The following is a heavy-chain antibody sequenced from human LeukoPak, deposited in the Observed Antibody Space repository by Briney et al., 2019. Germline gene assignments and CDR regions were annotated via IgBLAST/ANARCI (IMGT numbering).Heavy chain of an antibody. D-gene: IGHD2-15*01. CDR3: ARDLVVRAYYYYYGMDV. J-gene: IGHJ6*02. V-gene: IGHV3-30-3*01. Sequence: GGSLRLSWAASGFTFDDYAMYWVRQTPGKGLEWVTLISYDGYDKSYADSVRGRFTISRDNSKNTLYLQMNSLRAEGTAVYYCARDLVVRAYYYYYGMDVWGQGTTVTVSS. CDR2: ISYDGYDK. CDR1: GFTFDDYA.